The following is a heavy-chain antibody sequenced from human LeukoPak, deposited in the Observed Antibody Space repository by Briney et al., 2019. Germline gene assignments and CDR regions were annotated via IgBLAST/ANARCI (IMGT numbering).Heavy chain of an antibody. D-gene: IGHD3-10*01. CDR1: GFTFNDYG. CDR3: AKNMVRGVIMSSSFDY. V-gene: IGHV3-23*01. J-gene: IGHJ4*02. Sequence: SGGSLRLSCAASGFTFNDYGMSWVRQAPGKGLEWVSAISGSGGSTYYADSVKGRFTISRDNSKNTLYMQMNSLRAEDTAVYYCAKNMVRGVIMSSSFDYWGQGTLVTVSS. CDR2: ISGSGGST.